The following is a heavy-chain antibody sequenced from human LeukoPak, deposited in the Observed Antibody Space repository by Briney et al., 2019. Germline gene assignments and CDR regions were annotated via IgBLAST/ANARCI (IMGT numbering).Heavy chain of an antibody. D-gene: IGHD6-13*01. V-gene: IGHV4-4*07. Sequence: SETLSLTCTVSGGSISSYYWGWIRQPAGKGLEWIGRIYTSGSTNYNPSLKSRVTMSVDTSKNQFSLKLSSVTAADTAVYYCARDSPLYSSSWPARPGYYYMDVWGKGTTVTVSS. J-gene: IGHJ6*03. CDR3: ARDSPLYSSSWPARPGYYYMDV. CDR1: GGSISSYY. CDR2: IYTSGST.